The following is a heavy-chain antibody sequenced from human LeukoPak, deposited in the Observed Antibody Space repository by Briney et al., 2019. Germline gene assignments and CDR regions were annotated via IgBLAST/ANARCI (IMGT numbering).Heavy chain of an antibody. CDR1: GDSISTTNYY. CDR3: ARHSGLRSPFDP. Sequence: SETLSLTCTVSGDSISTTNYYWGWIRQPPGRDLEWIGSIYSSGNTYYNPSLESRVTISVDTSKNQLSLKLTSATAADTSVYYCARHSGLRSPFDPWGQGTLVTVSS. D-gene: IGHD3-3*01. V-gene: IGHV4-39*01. J-gene: IGHJ5*02. CDR2: IYSSGNT.